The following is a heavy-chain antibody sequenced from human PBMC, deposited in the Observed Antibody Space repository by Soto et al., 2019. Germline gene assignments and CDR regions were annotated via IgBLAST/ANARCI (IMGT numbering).Heavy chain of an antibody. CDR3: AKGGGYQLLGFWFDP. V-gene: IGHV3-9*01. CDR2: ISWNSGSI. J-gene: IGHJ5*02. Sequence: GGSLRLSCAASGFTFDDYAMHWVRQAPGKGLEWVSGISWNSGSIGYADSVKGRFTISRDNAKNSLYLQMNSLRAEDTALYYCAKGGGYQLLGFWFDPWGQGTLVTVSS. D-gene: IGHD2-2*01. CDR1: GFTFDDYA.